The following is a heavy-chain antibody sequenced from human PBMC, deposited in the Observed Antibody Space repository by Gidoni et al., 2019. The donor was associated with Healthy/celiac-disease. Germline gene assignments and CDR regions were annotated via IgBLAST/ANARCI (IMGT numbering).Heavy chain of an antibody. Sequence: QVQLQESGPGLVKPSETLSLTCTVSGGSISSYYWSWIRQPPGKGLEWIGYIYYSGSTNYNPSLKSRVTISVDTSKNQFSLKLSSVTAADTAVYYCARERVTMVRGVILGAFDIWGQGTMVTVSS. CDR2: IYYSGST. CDR1: GGSISSYY. D-gene: IGHD3-10*01. J-gene: IGHJ3*02. V-gene: IGHV4-59*01. CDR3: ARERVTMVRGVILGAFDI.